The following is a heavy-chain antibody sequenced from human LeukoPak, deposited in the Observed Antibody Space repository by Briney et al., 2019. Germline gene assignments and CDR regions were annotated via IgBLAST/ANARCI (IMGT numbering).Heavy chain of an antibody. CDR1: GFTFSSYA. D-gene: IGHD3-22*01. Sequence: GGSLRLSCAASGFTFSSYAMSWVRQAPGKGLEGVSDISGSGGHIYYADSVKGRFTISRDNSENTLYLQMNTLRAEDTAVYYCASGVYYYDSSAYYYLSYYCDYWGQGTLVTVSS. J-gene: IGHJ4*02. CDR3: ASGVYYYDSSAYYYLSYYCDY. CDR2: ISGSGGHI. V-gene: IGHV3-23*01.